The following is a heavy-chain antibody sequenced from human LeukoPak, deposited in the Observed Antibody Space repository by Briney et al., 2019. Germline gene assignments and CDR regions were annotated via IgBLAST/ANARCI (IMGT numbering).Heavy chain of an antibody. Sequence: GGSLRLSCAASGFTFRTYWMSWVRQAPGKGLEWVANIKQDGNEKYYVDSVKGRFTISRDNAKNSLDLQMNSLRAEDTAIYYCATVIMVSNDYEEVAEYFQHGGQGTLVTVSS. J-gene: IGHJ1*01. CDR3: ATVIMVSNDYEEVAEYFQH. CDR2: IKQDGNEK. V-gene: IGHV3-7*01. D-gene: IGHD4-17*01. CDR1: GFTFRTYW.